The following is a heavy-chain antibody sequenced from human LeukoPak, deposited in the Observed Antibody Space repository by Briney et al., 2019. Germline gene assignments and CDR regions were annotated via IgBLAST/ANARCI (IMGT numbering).Heavy chain of an antibody. CDR3: AREGSYCVGGDCYSFDF. CDR1: GYKFISHY. Sequence: ASVRVSCKASGYKFISHYLQWVRQAPGLGPEWMGWVHVGNGNTRYAEKFEGRVTMTRDTSTSTAYMDLSSLTSDDTAVYYCAREGSYCVGGDCYSFDFWGQGTLVTVSS. D-gene: IGHD2-21*02. CDR2: VHVGNGNT. J-gene: IGHJ4*02. V-gene: IGHV1-2*02.